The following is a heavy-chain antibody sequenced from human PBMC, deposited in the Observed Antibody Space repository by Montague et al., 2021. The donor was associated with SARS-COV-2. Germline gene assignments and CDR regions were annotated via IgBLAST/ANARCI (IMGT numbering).Heavy chain of an antibody. CDR3: AHSSGVGWLLRSWFDS. D-gene: IGHD3-9*01. V-gene: IGHV2-5*02. Sequence: PALVKPTQTLTLTCTFSGFSLSTIGVGVGWIRQPPGKALEWLALIYWDDDKRYSPFLRSRLTITKDTSKNQVVLTMTNMDPVDTATYFCAHSSGVGWLLRSWFDSWGQGTLVTVSS. CDR2: IYWDDDK. CDR1: GFSLSTIGVG. J-gene: IGHJ5*01.